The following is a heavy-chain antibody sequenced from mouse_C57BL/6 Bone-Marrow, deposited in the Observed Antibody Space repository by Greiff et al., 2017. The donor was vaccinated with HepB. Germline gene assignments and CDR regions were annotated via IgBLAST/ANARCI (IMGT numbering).Heavy chain of an antibody. CDR1: GYTFTSYG. CDR3: AREGDYGFAY. V-gene: IGHV1-81*01. CDR2: IYPRSGNT. D-gene: IGHD2-4*01. J-gene: IGHJ3*01. Sequence: VKLVESGAELARPGASVKLSCKASGYTFTSYGISWVKQRTGQGLEWIGEIYPRSGNTYYNEKFKGKATLTADKSSSTAYMELRSLTSEDSAVYFCAREGDYGFAYWGQGTLVTVSA.